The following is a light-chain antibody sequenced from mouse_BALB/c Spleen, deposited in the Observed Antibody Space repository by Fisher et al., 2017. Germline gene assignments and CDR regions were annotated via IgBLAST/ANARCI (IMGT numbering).Light chain of an antibody. Sequence: IVLTQSPAIMSASPGERVTITCRASSSVSSSYLHWYQQKSGASPKLWIYSTSNLASGVPARFSGSGSGTSYSLTISSMEAEDAATYYCHQYHRSPPTFGGGTKLEIK. V-gene: IGKV4-74*01. CDR2: STS. CDR1: SSVSSSY. CDR3: HQYHRSPPT. J-gene: IGKJ1*01.